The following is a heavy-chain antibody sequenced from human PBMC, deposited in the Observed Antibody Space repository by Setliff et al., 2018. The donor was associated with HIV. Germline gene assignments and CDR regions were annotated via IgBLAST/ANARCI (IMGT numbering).Heavy chain of an antibody. V-gene: IGHV4-34*01. CDR2: INHSGNT. CDR1: GGSFSDYY. Sequence: PSETLSLTCAVYGGSFSDYYWTWIRQFPGRGLEWIGEINHSGNTNYNVSLGSRVTMSVDTSKNQFSLKLTSVTAADTAVYYCARRGWNAYKAFDYWGQGTLVTVSS. J-gene: IGHJ4*02. D-gene: IGHD1-1*01. CDR3: ARRGWNAYKAFDY.